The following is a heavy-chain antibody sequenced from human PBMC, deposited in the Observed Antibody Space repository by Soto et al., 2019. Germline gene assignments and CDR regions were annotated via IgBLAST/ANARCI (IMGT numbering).Heavy chain of an antibody. D-gene: IGHD3-9*01. Sequence: GGSLRLSCAASGFTFSSYGMHWVRQAPGKGLEWVAVISYDGSNKYYADSVKGRFTISRDNSKNTLYLQMNSLRAEDTAVYYCAKDYGYFDGEYYFDYWGQGTLVTVSS. CDR1: GFTFSSYG. CDR3: AKDYGYFDGEYYFDY. J-gene: IGHJ4*02. CDR2: ISYDGSNK. V-gene: IGHV3-30*18.